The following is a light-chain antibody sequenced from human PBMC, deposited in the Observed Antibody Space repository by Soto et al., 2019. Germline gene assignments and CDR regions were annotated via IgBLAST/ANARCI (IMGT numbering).Light chain of an antibody. CDR1: QSVGSW. J-gene: IGKJ4*01. CDR2: DAS. V-gene: IGKV1-5*01. CDR3: QQYDNYPLT. Sequence: DIQMTQSPSTLSASVGDRVTISCRASQSVGSWLAWYQQKPGKAPKFLIYDASTLESGVPSRFSGSGSGTEFTLTISSLRPDDFATYYCQQYDNYPLTFGGGTKVEI.